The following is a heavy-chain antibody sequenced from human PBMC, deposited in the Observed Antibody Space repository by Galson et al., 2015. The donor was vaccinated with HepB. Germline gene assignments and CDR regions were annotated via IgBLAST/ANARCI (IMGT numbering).Heavy chain of an antibody. V-gene: IGHV1-69*13. CDR2: IIPIFGTA. CDR3: ARSEIYDFLTVVNYYYYYMDV. D-gene: IGHD4-23*01. CDR1: GGTFSSYA. Sequence: SVKVSCKASGGTFSSYAISWVRQAPGQGLEWMGGIIPIFGTANYAQKFQGRVTITADESTSTAYMELSSLRSEDTAVYYCARSEIYDFLTVVNYYYYYMDVWGKGTTVTVSS. J-gene: IGHJ6*03.